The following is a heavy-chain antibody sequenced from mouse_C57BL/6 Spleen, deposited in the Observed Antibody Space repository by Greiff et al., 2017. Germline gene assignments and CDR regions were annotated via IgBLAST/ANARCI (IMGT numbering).Heavy chain of an antibody. CDR3: TRDGGNYWYFDV. V-gene: IGHV5-9-1*02. J-gene: IGHJ1*03. CDR1: GFTFSSYA. CDR2: ISSGGDYI. Sequence: EVKVVESGEGLVKPGGSLKLSCAASGFTFSSYAMSWVRQTPEKRLEWVAYISSGGDYIYYADTVKGRFTISRDNARNTLYLQMSSLKSEDTAMYYCTRDGGNYWYFDVWGTGTTVTVSS. D-gene: IGHD2-1*01.